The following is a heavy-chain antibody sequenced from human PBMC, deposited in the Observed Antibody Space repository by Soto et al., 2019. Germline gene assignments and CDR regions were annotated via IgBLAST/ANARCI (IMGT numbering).Heavy chain of an antibody. CDR2: ISAHNGNT. D-gene: IGHD1-26*01. V-gene: IGHV1-18*01. CDR1: GYTFTSYG. CDR3: ATRIVGATKPAFDI. J-gene: IGHJ3*02. Sequence: QVQLVQSGAEVKKPGASVKVSCKASGYTFTSYGISWVRQAPGQGLEWMGWISAHNGNTNYAQKLQGRVTMTTDTSTSTRYTELRSLRSDDTAVYYCATRIVGATKPAFDIWGQGTMVTVST.